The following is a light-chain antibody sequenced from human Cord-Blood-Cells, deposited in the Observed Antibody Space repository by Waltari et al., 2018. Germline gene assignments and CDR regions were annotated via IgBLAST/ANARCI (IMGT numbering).Light chain of an antibody. CDR3: QQYYSYPPT. CDR1: QGISSY. CDR2: AAS. J-gene: IGKJ1*01. Sequence: AIRMTQSPSSFSASTGDRVTITCRASQGISSYLAWYQQKPGKAPKLLIYAASTLQSGVPSRFSGSGSGTDFTLTIICLQSEDFATYYCQQYYSYPPTFGQGTNVEIK. V-gene: IGKV1-8*01.